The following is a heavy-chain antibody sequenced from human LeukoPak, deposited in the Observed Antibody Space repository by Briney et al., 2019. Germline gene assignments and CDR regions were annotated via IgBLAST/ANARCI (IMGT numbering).Heavy chain of an antibody. CDR3: AKDYDSSGYSY. D-gene: IGHD3-22*01. CDR1: GFTFSDYY. CDR2: ISSSGSTI. Sequence: PGGSLRLSCAASGFTFSDYYMSWIRQAPGKGLEWVSYISSSGSTIYYADSVKGRFTISRDNSKNTLYLQMNSLRAEDTAVYYCAKDYDSSGYSYWGQGTLVTVSS. V-gene: IGHV3-11*04. J-gene: IGHJ4*02.